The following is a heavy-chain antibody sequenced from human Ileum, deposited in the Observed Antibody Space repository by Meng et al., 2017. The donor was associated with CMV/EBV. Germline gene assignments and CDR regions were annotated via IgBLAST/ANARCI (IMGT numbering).Heavy chain of an antibody. V-gene: IGHV3-15*01. D-gene: IGHD1-26*01. J-gene: IGHJ4*02. CDR3: TTAYGGSYSC. CDR1: GFLFSNAW. CDR2: IKSKTDGETT. Sequence: EVQLVESXXGLVKXGESLRLSCAASGFLFSNAWMSWVRQAPGKGLEWVGRIKSKTDGETTDYASPVKGRFTISRDDSKNTLYLEMNSLKTEDTAIYYCTTAYGGSYSCWGQGTLGTVAS.